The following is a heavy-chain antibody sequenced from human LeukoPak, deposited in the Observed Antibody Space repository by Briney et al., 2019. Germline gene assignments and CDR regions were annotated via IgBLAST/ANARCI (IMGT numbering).Heavy chain of an antibody. Sequence: SETLSLTCTVSGGSISSSSYYWSWIRQPPGKGLEWIGEINHSGSTNYNPSLKSRVTISVDTSKNQLSLKLSSVTAADTAVYYCASGSRAARPVSWFDPWGQGTLVTVSS. D-gene: IGHD6-6*01. J-gene: IGHJ5*02. CDR1: GGSISSSSYY. CDR3: ASGSRAARPVSWFDP. CDR2: INHSGST. V-gene: IGHV4-39*07.